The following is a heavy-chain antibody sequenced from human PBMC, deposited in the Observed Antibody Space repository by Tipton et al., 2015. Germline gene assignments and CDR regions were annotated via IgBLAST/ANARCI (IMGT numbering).Heavy chain of an antibody. CDR3: ARPRGDYDYYYDFDG. CDR2: IYPGDSDT. CDR1: GYSFSTYW. D-gene: IGHD4-17*01. V-gene: IGHV5-51*01. J-gene: IGHJ6*02. Sequence: VQLVQSGAEVKKPGESLKISCKSSGYSFSTYWIAWVRQMTGKGLEWMGNIYPGDSDTRYSQSFQGQVTISADKSITTAYLQWSSLKAPDTAMYFCARPRGDYDYYYDFDGWGQGTKVTVSS.